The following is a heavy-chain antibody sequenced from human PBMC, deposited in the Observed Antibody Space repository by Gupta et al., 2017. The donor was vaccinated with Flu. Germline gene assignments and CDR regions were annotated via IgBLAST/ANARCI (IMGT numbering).Heavy chain of an antibody. CDR2: IYYSGST. CDR3: ARLSRYYDSSGYYYRNAPPFY. Sequence: QLQLQESGPGLVKPSETLSLTCTVSGGSISSSSYYWGWIRQPPGKGLEWIGSIYYSGSTYYNPSLKSRVTISVDTSKNQFSLKLSSVTAADTAVYYCARLSRYYDSSGYYYRNAPPFYWGQGTLVTVSS. CDR1: GGSISSSSYY. J-gene: IGHJ4*02. V-gene: IGHV4-39*01. D-gene: IGHD3-22*01.